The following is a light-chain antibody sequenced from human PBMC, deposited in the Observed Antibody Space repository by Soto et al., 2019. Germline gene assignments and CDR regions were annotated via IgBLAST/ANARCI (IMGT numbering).Light chain of an antibody. Sequence: QSVLTQPPSVSGAPGQGVTISCSGSSSNIGKYYVSWYQQLPGEAPKLLIYDSNKRPSGIPERFSASRSGTSATLGITGLQTGDEADYYCGAWDDSLRLYVFGPGTKLTVL. J-gene: IGLJ1*01. CDR2: DSN. V-gene: IGLV1-51*01. CDR3: GAWDDSLRLYV. CDR1: SSNIGKYY.